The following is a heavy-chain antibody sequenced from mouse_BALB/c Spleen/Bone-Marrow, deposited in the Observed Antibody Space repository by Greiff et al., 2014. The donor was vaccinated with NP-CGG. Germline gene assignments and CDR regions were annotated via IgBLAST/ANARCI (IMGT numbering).Heavy chain of an antibody. CDR1: GFTFSNYA. CDR3: SSYAY. CDR2: ISSGGSYI. D-gene: IGHD2-12*01. J-gene: IGHJ3*01. V-gene: IGHV5-9-4*01. Sequence: DVHLVESGGGLVKSGGSLKLSCAASGFTFSNYAMSWVRQSPEKRLEWVAEISSGGSYIYYPDTLTGRFTISRDNAKNTLYLEMSSLRAEDTSMYYCSSYAYWGQGTLVTVSA.